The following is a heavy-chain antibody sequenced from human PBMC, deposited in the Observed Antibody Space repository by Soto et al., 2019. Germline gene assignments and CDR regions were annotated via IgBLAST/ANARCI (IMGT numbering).Heavy chain of an antibody. Sequence: QLHLQESGPGLVKPSETLSLTCTVSGGSISSSTHDWGWIRQPPGKGLEWIGSIYYSGTTYYNPSLKRRVTISIDTSKNQFALNLRSVTAADTAVYYCARSSNWYFDYWGQGPLVTVSS. D-gene: IGHD6-13*01. J-gene: IGHJ4*02. CDR1: GGSISSSTHD. CDR3: ARSSNWYFDY. CDR2: IYYSGTT. V-gene: IGHV4-39*01.